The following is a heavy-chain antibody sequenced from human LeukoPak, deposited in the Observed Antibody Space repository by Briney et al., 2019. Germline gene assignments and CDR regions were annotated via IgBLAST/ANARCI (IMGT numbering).Heavy chain of an antibody. CDR2: ISGSGGST. Sequence: GGSLRLSCAASGFTFSSYAMSWVRQAPGKGLEWVSAISGSGGSTYYADSVKGRFTISRDNSKNTLYLQMNSLRAEDTSVYYCAKEGQPAVDYYYYGMDVWGQGTTVTVSS. V-gene: IGHV3-23*01. CDR1: GFTFSSYA. D-gene: IGHD2-15*01. J-gene: IGHJ6*02. CDR3: AKEGQPAVDYYYYGMDV.